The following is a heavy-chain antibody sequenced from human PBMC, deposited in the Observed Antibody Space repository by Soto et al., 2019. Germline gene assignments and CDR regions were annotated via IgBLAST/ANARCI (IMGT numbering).Heavy chain of an antibody. V-gene: IGHV1-69*13. Sequence: ASVKVSCKASGGTFSSYAISWVRQAPGQGLEWMGGIIPIFGTANYAQKFQGRVTITADESTGTAYMELSSLRSEDTAVYYCATSAVGYCTNGVCLDLDYWGQGTLVTVSS. CDR3: ATSAVGYCTNGVCLDLDY. CDR1: GGTFSSYA. CDR2: IIPIFGTA. J-gene: IGHJ4*02. D-gene: IGHD2-8*01.